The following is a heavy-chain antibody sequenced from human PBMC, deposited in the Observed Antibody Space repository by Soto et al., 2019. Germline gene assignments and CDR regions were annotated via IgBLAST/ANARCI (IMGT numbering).Heavy chain of an antibody. V-gene: IGHV1-18*01. CDR3: AREVVAVAGTPVNWFDP. J-gene: IGHJ5*02. CDR2: ISAYNGNT. D-gene: IGHD6-19*01. CDR1: GYTFTSYG. Sequence: ASVKVSCKASGYTFTSYGISWVRQAPGQGLEWMGWISAYNGNTNYAQKLQGRVTMTTDTSTSTAYMELRSLRSDDTAVDYCAREVVAVAGTPVNWFDPWGQGTLVTVSS.